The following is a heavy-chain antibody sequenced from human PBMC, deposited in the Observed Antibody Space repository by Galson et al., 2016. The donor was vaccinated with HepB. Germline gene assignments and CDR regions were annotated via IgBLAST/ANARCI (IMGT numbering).Heavy chain of an antibody. CDR3: TRHLLYGGTSFDY. D-gene: IGHD4-23*01. J-gene: IGHJ4*02. CDR2: IRNKANSYAA. CDR1: GFTFSDST. Sequence: LRLSCAASGFTFSDSTVHWVRQASGKGLEWVGRIRNKANSYAAAYAASVKGRFTISRDDSKNTACLQMNSLKTEDTAVYFCTRHLLYGGTSFDYWGQGTLVTVSS. V-gene: IGHV3-73*01.